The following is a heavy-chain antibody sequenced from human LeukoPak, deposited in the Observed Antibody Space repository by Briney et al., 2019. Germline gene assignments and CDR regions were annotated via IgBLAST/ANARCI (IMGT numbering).Heavy chain of an antibody. Sequence: GGSLRLSCAASGFTFRSYYMTWVRQTPGKGLEWVASIKQDGSEKYYVDSVTGRFTISRDNAKNSVYLQMSSLRAEDMAVYYCARDSGSQYGMDVWGQGTTVTVSS. CDR2: IKQDGSEK. V-gene: IGHV3-7*01. CDR1: GFTFRSYY. J-gene: IGHJ6*02. CDR3: ARDSGSQYGMDV. D-gene: IGHD3-10*01.